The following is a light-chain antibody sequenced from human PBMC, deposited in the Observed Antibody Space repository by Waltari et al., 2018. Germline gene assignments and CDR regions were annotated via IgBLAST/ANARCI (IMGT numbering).Light chain of an antibody. CDR2: AAS. CDR3: QQYNNWPPFT. V-gene: IGKV3-15*01. Sequence: EIVMTQSPATLSVSPGERATLSCRASQSVANNVAWYQQKPCQAPSLLIYAASIRATGIPPRFSASGSGTEFTLTISSLQSEDFALYHCQQYNNWPPFTFGQGTKLEIK. J-gene: IGKJ2*01. CDR1: QSVANN.